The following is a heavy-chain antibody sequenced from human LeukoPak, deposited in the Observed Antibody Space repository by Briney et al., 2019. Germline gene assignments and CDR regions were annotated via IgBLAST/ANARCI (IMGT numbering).Heavy chain of an antibody. J-gene: IGHJ4*02. CDR2: IYTSGST. Sequence: PSQTLSLTCTVSGGSISSGCYYWSWPRQPPEKGLEWIGRIYTSGSTNYNPSLKSRVTISVDTSKNQFSLELSSVTAADTAVYYCAKGVLSTFDYWGQGTLVTVSS. CDR3: AKGVLSTFDY. D-gene: IGHD2/OR15-2a*01. CDR1: GGSISSGCYY. V-gene: IGHV4-61*02.